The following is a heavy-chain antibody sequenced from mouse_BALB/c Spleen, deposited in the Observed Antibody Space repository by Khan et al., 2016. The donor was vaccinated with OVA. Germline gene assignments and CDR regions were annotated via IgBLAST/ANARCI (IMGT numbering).Heavy chain of an antibody. CDR3: AREEALYDIDY. CDR2: IYPGTDNT. Sequence: QVQLKQSGAELVRPGTSVTLSCKTSGYIFTSYCIHWVKQRSGQGLEWIARIYPGTDNTYYSEKLKDKATLTADKSSSTAYLQLSSLNSEDSTVFFCAREEALYDIDYWGQGTTLTVSS. J-gene: IGHJ2*01. D-gene: IGHD2-14*01. CDR1: GYIFTSYC. V-gene: IGHV1-76*01.